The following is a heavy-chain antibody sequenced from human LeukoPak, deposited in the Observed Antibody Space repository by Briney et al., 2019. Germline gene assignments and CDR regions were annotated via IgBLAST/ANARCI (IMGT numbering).Heavy chain of an antibody. V-gene: IGHV4-4*07. CDR1: GDSISIYY. CDR2: IYSSGNT. J-gene: IGHJ3*02. Sequence: SETLSLTCTVSGDSISIYYWSWIRQPAGRGLEWIGRIYSSGNTNYNPSLKSRVTMSVDTSKNQFSLNLRSATTADTAVYYCARSFDTNAFDIWGQGTMVTVSS. D-gene: IGHD2/OR15-2a*01. CDR3: ARSFDTNAFDI.